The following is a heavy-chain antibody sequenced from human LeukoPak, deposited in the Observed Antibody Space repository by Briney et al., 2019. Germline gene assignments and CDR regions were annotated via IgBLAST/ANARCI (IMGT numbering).Heavy chain of an antibody. CDR2: INTNTGNP. CDR1: GYTFTTYA. Sequence: ASVKVSCKASGYTFTTYAINWVRQAPGQGLEWVGWINTNTGNPTFAQGFTGRFVFSLDTSVSTAYLQINSLRAEDTAVYYCARLYDILTGPIDYWGQGTLVTVPS. CDR3: ARLYDILTGPIDY. D-gene: IGHD3-9*01. J-gene: IGHJ4*02. V-gene: IGHV7-4-1*02.